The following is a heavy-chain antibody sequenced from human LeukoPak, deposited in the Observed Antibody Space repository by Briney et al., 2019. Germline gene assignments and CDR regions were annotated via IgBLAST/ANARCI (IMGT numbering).Heavy chain of an antibody. J-gene: IGHJ6*03. D-gene: IGHD2/OR15-2a*01. CDR3: ARGRILYYYYMDV. V-gene: IGHV1-2*02. CDR2: INPKSGGA. CDR1: GFTFNAYN. Sequence: ASVKVSCKASGFTFNAYNIHWVRQAPGQGLEWMGWINPKSGGANYAQKFQGRVTMTWDTSISTAYMGLSRLRSDDTAVYYCARGRILYYYYMDVWGKGTTVTVSS.